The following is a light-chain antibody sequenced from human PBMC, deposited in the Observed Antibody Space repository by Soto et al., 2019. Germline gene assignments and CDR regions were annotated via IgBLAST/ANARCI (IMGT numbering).Light chain of an antibody. J-gene: IGKJ3*01. CDR3: QEYHSPPFT. Sequence: EIVMTQSPATLSVSPGERATLSCRASQSVSSNLAWYQQKPGQAPRLLIYGASTRATGIPARFSGSGSGTEFSLTISSLQSEDVATYYCQEYHSPPFTFGPGTKVDIK. CDR1: QSVSSN. V-gene: IGKV3-15*01. CDR2: GAS.